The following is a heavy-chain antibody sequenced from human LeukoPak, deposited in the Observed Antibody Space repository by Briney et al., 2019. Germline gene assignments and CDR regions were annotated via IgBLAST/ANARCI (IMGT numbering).Heavy chain of an antibody. CDR2: IYSGCST. V-gene: IGHV3-66*01. Sequence: PGGSLRLSCAASGFTFTNFAMHWVRQAPGKGLEWVSVIYSGCSTYYADSVKGRFTISRDNSKNTLYLQMNSLRAEDTAVYYCARDLPGYYYDSSGPTGDAFDIWGQGTMVTVSS. CDR3: ARDLPGYYYDSSGPTGDAFDI. CDR1: GFTFTNFA. J-gene: IGHJ3*02. D-gene: IGHD3-22*01.